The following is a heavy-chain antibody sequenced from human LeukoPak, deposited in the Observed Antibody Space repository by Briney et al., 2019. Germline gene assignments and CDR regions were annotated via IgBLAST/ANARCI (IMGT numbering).Heavy chain of an antibody. CDR1: GGSFSGYY. CDR3: ARGVAGTGASFDY. V-gene: IGHV4-59*01. Sequence: SETLSLTCAVYGGSFSGYYWSWIRQPPGKGLEWIGYIYYSGSTNYNPSLKSRVTISVDTSKNQFSLKLSSVTAADTAVYYCARGVAGTGASFDYWGQGTLVTVSS. CDR2: IYYSGST. D-gene: IGHD6-19*01. J-gene: IGHJ4*02.